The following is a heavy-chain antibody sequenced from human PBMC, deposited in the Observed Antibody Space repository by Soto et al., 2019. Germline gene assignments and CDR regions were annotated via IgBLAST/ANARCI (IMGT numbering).Heavy chain of an antibody. V-gene: IGHV4-4*02. Sequence: PSETLSLTCAVSGGSISSSNWWSWVRQPPGKGLEWIGEIYHSGSTNYNPSLKSRVTISVDKSKNQFSLKLSSVTAADTAVYYCARWRYSYGSSYIWFDYWGQGTLVTVSS. J-gene: IGHJ4*02. CDR1: GGSISSSNW. D-gene: IGHD5-18*01. CDR2: IYHSGST. CDR3: ARWRYSYGSSYIWFDY.